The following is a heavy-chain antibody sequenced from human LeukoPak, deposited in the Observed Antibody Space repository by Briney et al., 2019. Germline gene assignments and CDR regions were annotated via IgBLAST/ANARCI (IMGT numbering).Heavy chain of an antibody. CDR2: ISWNSGSI. V-gene: IGHV3-9*01. CDR3: AKSGSSGYYPFDY. Sequence: GGSLRLSCAASGFTFSTYNMNWVRQAPGKGLEWVSGISWNSGSIGYADSVKGRFTISRDNAKNSLYLQMNSLRAEDTALYYCAKSGSSGYYPFDYWGQGTLVTVSS. D-gene: IGHD3-22*01. J-gene: IGHJ4*02. CDR1: GFTFSTYN.